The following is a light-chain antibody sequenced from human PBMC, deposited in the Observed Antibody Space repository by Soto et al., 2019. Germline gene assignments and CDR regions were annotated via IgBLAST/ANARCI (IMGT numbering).Light chain of an antibody. J-gene: IGKJ1*01. CDR1: QSISSY. Sequence: DIQMTQSPSSLSAYVGDRVTITCRASQSISSYLNWYQQKPGKAPKLLIYNASTIKTGVPSRFSGSGSGTEFTLTISRLEPDDFAAYDCQQYDSESIAFGQGTKVEIK. CDR2: NAS. CDR3: QQYDSESIA. V-gene: IGKV1-5*03.